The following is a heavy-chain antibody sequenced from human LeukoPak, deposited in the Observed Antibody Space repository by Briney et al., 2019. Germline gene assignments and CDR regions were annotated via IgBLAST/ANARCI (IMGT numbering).Heavy chain of an antibody. CDR2: ISSSSSYI. D-gene: IGHD6-19*01. J-gene: IGHJ4*02. V-gene: IGHV3-21*01. CDR1: GFTFSSYS. Sequence: PGGSLRLSCAASGFTFSSYSMNWVRQAPGKGLEWVSSISSSSSYIYYADSVKGRFTISRDNAKNSLYLQMNSLRAEDTAVYYCARVGPGSGWYYFDYWGQGTLVTVSS. CDR3: ARVGPGSGWYYFDY.